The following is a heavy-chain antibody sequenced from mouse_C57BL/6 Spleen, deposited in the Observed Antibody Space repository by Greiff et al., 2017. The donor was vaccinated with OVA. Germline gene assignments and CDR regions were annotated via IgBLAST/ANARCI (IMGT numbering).Heavy chain of an antibody. V-gene: IGHV1-82*01. J-gene: IGHJ4*01. Sequence: VQLQQSGPELVKPGASVKISCKASGYAFSSSWLNWVKQRPGKGLVWCGRIYPGDGDTNYNGKFKGKATLTADKSSSTAYMQLSSLTTEDSAVYFCARDAVGDMDYWGQGTSVTVSS. CDR3: ARDAVGDMDY. CDR2: IYPGDGDT. CDR1: GYAFSSSW. D-gene: IGHD1-1*01.